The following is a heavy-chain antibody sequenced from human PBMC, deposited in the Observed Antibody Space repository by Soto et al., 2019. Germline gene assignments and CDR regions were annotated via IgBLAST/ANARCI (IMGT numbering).Heavy chain of an antibody. CDR3: DSGPSGNKVDF. CDR2: IYNDGST. CDR1: GGSIRNVNYC. V-gene: IGHV4-30-4*01. D-gene: IGHD1-1*01. Sequence: QVQLQESGPGLVKPSQTLSLTCTVSGGSIRNVNYCWSWIRQSPDKGLEWIGHIYNDGSTYNNPSLRRRVTISVDTSKNQFSLKLSTMSAADTDVYYCDSGPSGNKVDFWCQATLFTDSS. J-gene: IGHJ4*02.